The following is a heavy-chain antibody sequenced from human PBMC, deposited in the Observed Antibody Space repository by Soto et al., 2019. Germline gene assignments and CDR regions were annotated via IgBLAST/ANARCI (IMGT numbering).Heavy chain of an antibody. CDR2: ISSSSSTI. V-gene: IGHV3-48*01. CDR1: GFTFSSYS. J-gene: IGHJ4*02. Sequence: GGSLRLSCAASGFTFSSYSMNWVRQAPGKGLEWVSYISSSSSTIYYADSVKGRFTISRDNAKNSLYLQMNSLRAEDTAVYYCAREARKSGLDYWGQGTLVTVSS. CDR3: AREARKSGLDY.